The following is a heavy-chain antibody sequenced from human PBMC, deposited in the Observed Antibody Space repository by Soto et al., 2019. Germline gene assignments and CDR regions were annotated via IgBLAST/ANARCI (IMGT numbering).Heavy chain of an antibody. Sequence: QLQLQESGPGLAKPSETLSLTCTVSGSSISSSLYYWGWIRQPPGKGLEWIGSVYYSGSTNYSPSLKSRVTISADTSKNQFSLTLTSVTAADTALYYCARRRLSYYFDYWGQGTLVTVSS. J-gene: IGHJ4*02. V-gene: IGHV4-39*01. D-gene: IGHD3-16*02. CDR3: ARRRLSYYFDY. CDR1: GSSISSSLYY. CDR2: VYYSGST.